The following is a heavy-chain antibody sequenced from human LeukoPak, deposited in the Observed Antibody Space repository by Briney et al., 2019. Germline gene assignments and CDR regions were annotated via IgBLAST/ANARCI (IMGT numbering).Heavy chain of an antibody. D-gene: IGHD3-10*01. Sequence: GGSLRLSCAASGFTFSSYAMSWVRQAPGKGLEWVSAISGSGGSTYYADSVKGRFIISRDDAKNAVYLQMNSLRAEDTAVYYCARGSVMDYWGQGTLVTVSS. CDR1: GFTFSSYA. V-gene: IGHV3-23*01. J-gene: IGHJ4*02. CDR3: ARGSVMDY. CDR2: ISGSGGST.